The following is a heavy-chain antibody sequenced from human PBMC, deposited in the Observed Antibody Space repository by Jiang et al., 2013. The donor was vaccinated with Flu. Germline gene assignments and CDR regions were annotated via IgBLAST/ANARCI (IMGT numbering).Heavy chain of an antibody. V-gene: IGHV4-38-2*02. D-gene: IGHD3-22*01. J-gene: IGHJ5*02. Sequence: AVSGYSISSGYYWGWIRQPPGKGLEWIGSIYHSGTTSYNPSLRSRVNISVDTSKNQFSLKLNSVTAADTAMYYCARDHGTYYFDSSGYYGRFDPWGQGTLVTVSS. CDR1: GYSISSGYY. CDR2: IYHSGTT. CDR3: ARDHGTYYFDSSGYYGRFDP.